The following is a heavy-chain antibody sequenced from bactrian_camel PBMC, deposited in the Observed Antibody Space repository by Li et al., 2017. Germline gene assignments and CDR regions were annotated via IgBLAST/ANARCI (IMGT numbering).Heavy chain of an antibody. CDR2: ISSDGDDT. D-gene: IGHD3*01. J-gene: IGHJ7*01. V-gene: IGHV3S31*01. CDR1: GFIFSTYA. Sequence: VQLVESGGDLVQPGGSLRLSCTASGFIFSTYAMSWVRQAPGKGLERVSSISSDGDDTYYVTSVKGRFTISRDNAKNTLYLHVNSVKTEDTAMYYCAKWEYSTMDLWGKGTQVTVS.